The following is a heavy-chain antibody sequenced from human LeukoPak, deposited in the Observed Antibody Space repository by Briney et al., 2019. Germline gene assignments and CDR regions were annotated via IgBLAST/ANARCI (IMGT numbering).Heavy chain of an antibody. J-gene: IGHJ4*02. Sequence: GGSLRLSCAASGFTFSSYAMSWVRQAPGKGLEWVSAISGSGGSTYYADSVKGRFTISRDNAKNTLYLQMNSLRAEDTAVYYCARGGYRSGWSPYWGQGTLVTVSS. CDR2: ISGSGGST. CDR3: ARGGYRSGWSPY. V-gene: IGHV3-23*01. D-gene: IGHD6-19*01. CDR1: GFTFSSYA.